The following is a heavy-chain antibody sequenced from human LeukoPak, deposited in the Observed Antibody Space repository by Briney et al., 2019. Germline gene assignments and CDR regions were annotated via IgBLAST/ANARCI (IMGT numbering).Heavy chain of an antibody. J-gene: IGHJ4*02. Sequence: PGGSLRLSCAASGFTVSSNYMSWVRQAPGKGPEWVSIIYSGGDTYYADSVKVRFTISRDNSKNMLYLQMNSLRADDTAVYYCAREAGATDYWGQGTLVTVSS. D-gene: IGHD1-26*01. CDR3: AREAGATDY. V-gene: IGHV3-66*01. CDR2: IYSGGDT. CDR1: GFTVSSNY.